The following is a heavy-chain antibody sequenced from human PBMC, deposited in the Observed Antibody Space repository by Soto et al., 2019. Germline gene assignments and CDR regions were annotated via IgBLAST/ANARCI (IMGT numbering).Heavy chain of an antibody. CDR2: INHSGST. J-gene: IGHJ4*02. Sequence: SETLSLTCAVYGGSFSGYYWSWIRQPPGKGLEWIGEINHSGSTNYNPSLKSRVTISVDTSKNQFSLKLSSVTAADTAVYYCARKMITFGGASDYWGQGTLVTVSS. V-gene: IGHV4-34*01. D-gene: IGHD3-16*01. CDR3: ARKMITFGGASDY. CDR1: GGSFSGYY.